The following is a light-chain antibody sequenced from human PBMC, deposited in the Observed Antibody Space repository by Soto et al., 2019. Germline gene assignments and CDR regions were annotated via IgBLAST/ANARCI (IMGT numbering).Light chain of an antibody. Sequence: EIVLTQSPGTLSLSPGERATLSCRASQSISSSYLALAWYQQKPGQAPRLLIYGASNRATGIPDRFSGGGSGTDFTLTISRLEPEDFAVYYCQQYDSSRSFGQGTKVEIK. J-gene: IGKJ1*01. CDR3: QQYDSSRS. CDR2: GAS. V-gene: IGKV3-20*01. CDR1: QSISSSY.